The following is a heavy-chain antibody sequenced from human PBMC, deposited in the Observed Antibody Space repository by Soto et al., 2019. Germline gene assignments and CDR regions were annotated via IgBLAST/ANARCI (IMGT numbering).Heavy chain of an antibody. CDR3: ARTGGGMAARPLEY. CDR1: GYMFTTYG. D-gene: IGHD6-6*01. J-gene: IGHJ4*02. V-gene: IGHV1-18*01. CDR2: ISAYNGKK. Sequence: QVQLMQSGGEVKMPGASVEVSCKTSGYMFTTYGMSWVRQAPGQGLEWMAWISAYNGKKKYAQKFEGQVTWSTDTCKSTVSMELRDRKSGDAAIYFCARTGGGMAARPLEYWGQGTLVIVSS.